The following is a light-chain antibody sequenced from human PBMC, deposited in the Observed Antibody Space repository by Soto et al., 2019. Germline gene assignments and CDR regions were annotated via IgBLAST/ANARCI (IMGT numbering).Light chain of an antibody. CDR2: YDD. CDR1: SSNIGNNA. V-gene: IGLV1-36*01. Sequence: QSVLTQPPSVSEAPRQRVTISCYGSSSNIGNNAVNWYQQLPGKAPKLLIYYDDLLPSGVSDRFSGSKSGTSASLAISGLQSEDEADYYCAAWDDRLNGYVFGTGTKVTVL. CDR3: AAWDDRLNGYV. J-gene: IGLJ1*01.